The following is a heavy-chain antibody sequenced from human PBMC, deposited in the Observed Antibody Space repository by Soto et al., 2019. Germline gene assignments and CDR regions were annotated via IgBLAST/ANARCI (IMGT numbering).Heavy chain of an antibody. D-gene: IGHD2-15*01. CDR3: ARDLGMVVAATDNY. V-gene: IGHV1-18*01. J-gene: IGHJ4*02. CDR2: ISAYNGNT. CDR1: GYTFTSYG. Sequence: GASVKVSCKASGYTFTSYGISWVRQAPGQGLEWMGWISAYNGNTNYAQKLQGRVTMTTDTSTSTAYMELRSLRSDDTAVYYCARDLGMVVAATDNYWGQGTLVTVSS.